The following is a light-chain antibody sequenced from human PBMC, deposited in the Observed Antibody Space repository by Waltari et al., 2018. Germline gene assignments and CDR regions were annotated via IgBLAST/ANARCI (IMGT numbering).Light chain of an antibody. J-gene: IGLJ1*01. CDR2: HVS. Sequence: HSALTQPASVSGSPGQSITIPCTGTSSAIGFYTFASWYQQHPGKAPKVMIYHVSNRPSGVSNRFSGSKSGNTASLTISGLQPEDEADYYCASETSTTTLYVFGSGTKVIVL. CDR1: SSAIGFYTF. V-gene: IGLV2-14*03. CDR3: ASETSTTTLYV.